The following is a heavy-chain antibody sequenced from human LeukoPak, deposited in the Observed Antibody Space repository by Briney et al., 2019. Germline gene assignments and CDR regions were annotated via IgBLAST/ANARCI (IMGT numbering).Heavy chain of an antibody. Sequence: GGSLRLSCAASGFTVSSNYMSWVRQAPGKGLEWVSVIYSGGSTYYADSVKGRFTISRDNSKNTLYLQMNSLRAEDTAVYYCARFKYYYGSGSYRNEGKKNWFDPWGQGTLVTVSS. CDR1: GFTVSSNY. V-gene: IGHV3-53*01. D-gene: IGHD3-10*01. CDR2: IYSGGST. J-gene: IGHJ5*02. CDR3: ARFKYYYGSGSYRNEGKKNWFDP.